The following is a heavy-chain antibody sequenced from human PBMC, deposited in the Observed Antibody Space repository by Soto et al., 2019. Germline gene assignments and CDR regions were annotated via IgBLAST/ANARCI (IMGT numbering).Heavy chain of an antibody. V-gene: IGHV2-5*02. D-gene: IGHD3-16*01. CDR2: IYWDDDK. Sequence: QITLKESGPTLVKPTQTLTLTCTFSGFSLTTNGVGMGWIRQPPGKALEWLALIYWDDDKRYSPSLKSRLTXPXPTPKHQLVLTMTSMHPDDPATYFCPHRRGDLTFDYWGQGTLVTVSS. CDR1: GFSLTTNGVG. J-gene: IGHJ4*02. CDR3: PHRRGDLTFDY.